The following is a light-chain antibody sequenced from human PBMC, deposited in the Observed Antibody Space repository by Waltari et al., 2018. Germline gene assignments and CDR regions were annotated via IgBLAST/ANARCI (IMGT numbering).Light chain of an antibody. CDR1: QIINSY. V-gene: IGKV1-39*01. CDR3: QQSYTSPRT. J-gene: IGKJ1*01. CDR2: DAS. Sequence: DIQLTQSPSSLSASVGDRVTITCRTSQIINSYLNWFQQKPGKAPQLLIFDASSVQRGVPSKFSSSGSVTDITHTITSLQPEDFATYYCQQSYTSPRTFGQGTKV.